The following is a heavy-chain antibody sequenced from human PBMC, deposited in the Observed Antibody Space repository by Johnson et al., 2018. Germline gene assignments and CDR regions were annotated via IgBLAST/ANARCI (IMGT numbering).Heavy chain of an antibody. CDR1: GDTINNYY. J-gene: IGHJ4*03. V-gene: IGHV1-46*02. D-gene: IGHD3-10*01. CDR3: AREIRTGSGCYLY. Sequence: QLVQSGAEVERPGASVKVSCKASGDTINNYYMHWVRQAPGQGLEWVGIINPSGDNTRYAQKFQGRVTVTRDTSSSTVYMHLSSLDSEDTAVYYCAREIRTGSGCYLYWGQGTLVTVSS. CDR2: INPSGDNT.